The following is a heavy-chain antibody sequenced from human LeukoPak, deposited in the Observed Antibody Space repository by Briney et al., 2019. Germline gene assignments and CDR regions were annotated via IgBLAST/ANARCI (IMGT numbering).Heavy chain of an antibody. J-gene: IGHJ4*02. V-gene: IGHV4-4*07. CDR1: GGSISSFY. CDR2: ISTRGNT. D-gene: IGHD3-22*01. CDR3: ASDSFYDSGGYFYY. Sequence: SETLSLTCSISGGSISSFYWSWIRQPAGKGLEWVGRISTRGNTDYNPSLKSRVTLSVDTSNNQFSLKLSSVTAADTAVYYCASDSFYDSGGYFYYWGQGTLVTVSS.